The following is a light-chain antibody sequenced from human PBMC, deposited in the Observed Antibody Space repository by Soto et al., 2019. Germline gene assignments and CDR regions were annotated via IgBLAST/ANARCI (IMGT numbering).Light chain of an antibody. CDR1: QGISNY. CDR3: QKYNSAPRA. CDR2: AAS. J-gene: IGKJ5*01. V-gene: IGKV1-27*01. Sequence: DIQMTQSPSSLSASVGDRVTITCRASQGISNYLAWYQQKPGKVPKLLIYAASTLQSGVPSRFSGSGSGTNFTHNISSLQPEDVATQYCQKYNSAPRAFGQGTRLENK.